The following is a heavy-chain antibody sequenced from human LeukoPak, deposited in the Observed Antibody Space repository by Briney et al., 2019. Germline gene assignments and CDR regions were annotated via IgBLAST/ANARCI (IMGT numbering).Heavy chain of an antibody. D-gene: IGHD6-6*01. CDR2: IIPIFGTA. J-gene: IGHJ6*03. CDR3: ASLGIPPSLDYYYYYMDV. V-gene: IGHV1-69*05. CDR1: GGTFSSYA. Sequence: ASVKVSCKASGGTFSSYAISWVRQAPGQGLEWMGGIIPIFGTANYAQKFQGRVTITTDESTSTAYMELSSLRSEDTAVYYCASLGIPPSLDYYYYYMDVWGKGTTVTVSS.